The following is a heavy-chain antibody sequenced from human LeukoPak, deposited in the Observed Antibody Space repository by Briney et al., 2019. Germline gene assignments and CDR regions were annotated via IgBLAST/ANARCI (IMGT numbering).Heavy chain of an antibody. CDR1: GGSISSYY. J-gene: IGHJ4*02. D-gene: IGHD6-13*01. V-gene: IGHV4-59*12. CDR3: GREAAAGIYYFAC. Sequence: SETLSVTCTVSGGSISSYYWCWIRQPPGKGLEGMGYIHYSGSTNYNPSLKSRVTISVETSKKQFSLKLISVTSEQNAVYCCGREAAAGIYYFACSGEGTLVTVSS. CDR2: IHYSGST.